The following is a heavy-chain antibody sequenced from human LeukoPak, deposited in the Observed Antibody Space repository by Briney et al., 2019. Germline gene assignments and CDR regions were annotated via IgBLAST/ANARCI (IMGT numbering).Heavy chain of an antibody. CDR1: GFTFSSYG. V-gene: IGHV3-30*02. J-gene: IGHJ4*02. CDR2: IRDDGSII. CDR3: AKDTPLCYFDY. Sequence: GGSLRLSCAASGFTFSSYGMHWIRQAPGKGLEWVAFIRDDGSIIYNADSVKGRFTISRDNSKNTLYLQMNSLRADDTAVYYCAKDTPLCYFDYWGQGTLVTVSS. D-gene: IGHD3-16*01.